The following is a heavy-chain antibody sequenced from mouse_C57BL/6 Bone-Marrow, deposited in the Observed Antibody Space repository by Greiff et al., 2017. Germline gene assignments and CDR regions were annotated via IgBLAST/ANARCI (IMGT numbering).Heavy chain of an antibody. D-gene: IGHD1-1*01. Sequence: EVKLMESGGGLVQPGGSMTLSCAASGFTFSDAWMDWVRQSPEKGLEWVAEIRNKANNHATYYAESVKGRFTISRDESKSSVYLQMNSLRAEDTGIYYCTSGTTVVSFDYWGQGTTLTVSS. J-gene: IGHJ2*01. CDR3: TSGTTVVSFDY. CDR1: GFTFSDAW. CDR2: IRNKANNHAT. V-gene: IGHV6-6*01.